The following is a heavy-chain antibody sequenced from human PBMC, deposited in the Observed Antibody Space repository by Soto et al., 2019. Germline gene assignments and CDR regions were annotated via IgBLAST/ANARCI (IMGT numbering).Heavy chain of an antibody. CDR2: ISSYTGNTYYQHSANT. CDR1: GYNFTNYH. Sequence: ASVKVSCKASGYNFTNYHIHWVRQAPGQGLEWMGWISSYTGNTYYQHSANTEYAQKLQGRVTMTTDTSTSTAYMELRSLRSDDTAVYYCARDPPLPHMIVVTSPFFDYWGQGTLVTVSS. D-gene: IGHD3-22*01. V-gene: IGHV1-18*04. J-gene: IGHJ4*02. CDR3: ARDPPLPHMIVVTSPFFDY.